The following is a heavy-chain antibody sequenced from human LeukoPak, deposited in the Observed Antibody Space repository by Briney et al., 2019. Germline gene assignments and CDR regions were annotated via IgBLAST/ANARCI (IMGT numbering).Heavy chain of an antibody. CDR2: IYTSGST. J-gene: IGHJ4*02. V-gene: IGHV4-4*07. Sequence: PSETLSLTCTVSGGSISSYYWRWIRQPAGKGLEWIGRIYTSGSTNYNPSLKSRVTMSVDTSKNQFSLKLSSVTAADTAVYYCARDPTHGLPYLDAWGQGTLVTVSS. CDR1: GGSISSYY. CDR3: ARDPTHGLPYLDA.